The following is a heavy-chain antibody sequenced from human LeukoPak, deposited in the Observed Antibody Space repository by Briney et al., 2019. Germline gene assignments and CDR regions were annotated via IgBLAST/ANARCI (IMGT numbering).Heavy chain of an antibody. V-gene: IGHV4-39*02. CDR1: GGSISSSNYY. D-gene: IGHD3-10*01. CDR3: ARPLESFFGSGSYDN. Sequence: KPSETLSLTCTVSGGSISSSNYYWGWIRQPPGKGLEWIGSIYYNGATYYNPSLKSRITISVDTSKNHFSLSLRSVTAADTAVYYCARPLESFFGSGSYDNWGQGTLVTVSS. J-gene: IGHJ4*02. CDR2: IYYNGAT.